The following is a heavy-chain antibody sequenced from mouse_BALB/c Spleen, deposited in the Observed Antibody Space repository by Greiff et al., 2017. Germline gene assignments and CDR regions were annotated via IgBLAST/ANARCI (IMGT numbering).Heavy chain of an antibody. J-gene: IGHJ2*01. CDR1: GYAFTNYL. CDR3: ARGHGNYFDY. CDR2: INPGSGGT. D-gene: IGHD2-1*01. Sequence: QVQLQQSGAELVRPGTSVKVSCKASGYAFTNYLIEWVKQRPGQGLEWIGVINPGSGGTNYNEKFKGKATLTADKSSSTAYMQLSSLTSDDSAVYFCARGHGNYFDYWGQGTTLTVSS. V-gene: IGHV1-54*03.